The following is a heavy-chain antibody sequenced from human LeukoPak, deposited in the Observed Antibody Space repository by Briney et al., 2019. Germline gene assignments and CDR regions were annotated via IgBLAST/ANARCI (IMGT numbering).Heavy chain of an antibody. J-gene: IGHJ6*02. CDR1: GGFLSSYY. CDR3: ARGSSGWYSDYYYGMDV. CDR2: IYYSGST. V-gene: IGHV4-59*01. Sequence: SETLSLICSVSGGFLSSYYWSWIRQPPGKGLEWIGYIYYSGSTNYNPSLKSRVTISVDTSKNQFSLKLSSVTAAATAVHYCARGSSGWYSDYYYGMDVWDQGTTVTVSS. D-gene: IGHD6-19*01.